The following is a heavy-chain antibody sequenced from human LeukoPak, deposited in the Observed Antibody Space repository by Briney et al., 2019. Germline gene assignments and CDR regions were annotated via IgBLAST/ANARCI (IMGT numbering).Heavy chain of an antibody. CDR3: ARVLSQYYYYYGMDV. CDR1: GFTFSSYG. J-gene: IGHJ6*02. CDR2: IWYDGSNK. D-gene: IGHD3-10*01. V-gene: IGHV3-33*01. Sequence: PGGSLRLSCAASGFTFSSYGMHWVRQAPGKGLDWVAVIWYDGSNKYYADSVKGRFTISRDNSKNTLYLQMNSLRAEDTAVYYCARVLSQYYYYYGMDVWGQGTTVTVSS.